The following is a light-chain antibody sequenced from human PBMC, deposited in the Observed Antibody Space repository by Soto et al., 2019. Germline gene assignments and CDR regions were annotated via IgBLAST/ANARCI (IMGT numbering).Light chain of an antibody. V-gene: IGKV3-20*01. CDR2: GAS. J-gene: IGKJ4*01. Sequence: EIVLTQSPGTLSLSPGERATLSCRASQSVSTSYLAWYQQKPGQAPRLLIYGASSRATGIPDRFSGRGSGRDFTLTISRLEPDDFAVYYCHEYDSSPRTFGGGTKVEIK. CDR1: QSVSTSY. CDR3: HEYDSSPRT.